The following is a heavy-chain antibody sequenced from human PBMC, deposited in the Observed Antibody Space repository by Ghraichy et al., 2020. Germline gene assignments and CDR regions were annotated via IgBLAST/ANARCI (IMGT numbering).Heavy chain of an antibody. CDR1: GFTFSDHY. D-gene: IGHD1-14*01. CDR2: ISSGGGTV. J-gene: IGHJ4*02. CDR3: AREENRLNGWVDF. Sequence: GGSLRLSCAASGFTFSDHYMGWIRQAPGKGLEWVSYISSGGGTVYYADSVKGRFTISRDNAKNSLYLQMNSLRLEDTAVYYCAREENRLNGWVDFWGQGTLVTVSS. V-gene: IGHV3-11*01.